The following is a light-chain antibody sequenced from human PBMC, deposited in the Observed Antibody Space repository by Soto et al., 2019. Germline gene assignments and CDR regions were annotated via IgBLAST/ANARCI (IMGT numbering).Light chain of an antibody. CDR2: STS. V-gene: IGKV1-39*01. CDR3: QQTYTLPRT. Sequence: DIQMTQSPSTLSASVRDRVTIACRASQTVSKFVNWYQQKPGKVPALLIYSTSTLYSGVPSRFSGSGSGTEFTLTINGLQPEDFATYYCQQTYTLPRTFAQGTKVDIK. J-gene: IGKJ1*01. CDR1: QTVSKF.